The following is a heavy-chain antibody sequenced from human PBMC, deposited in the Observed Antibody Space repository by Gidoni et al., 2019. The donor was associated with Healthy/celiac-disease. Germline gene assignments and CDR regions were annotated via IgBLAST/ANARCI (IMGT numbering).Heavy chain of an antibody. D-gene: IGHD3-10*01. Sequence: SSSSYYWGWIRQPPGKGLEWIGSIYSSGSTYYNPSLKSRVTRSVDTSKNQFSLKLSSVTAADTAVYYCARGYGSGSYYAFYYYYYGMDVWGQGTTVTVSS. CDR2: IYSSGST. CDR3: ARGYGSGSYYAFYYYYYGMDV. J-gene: IGHJ6*02. CDR1: SSSSYY. V-gene: IGHV4-39*07.